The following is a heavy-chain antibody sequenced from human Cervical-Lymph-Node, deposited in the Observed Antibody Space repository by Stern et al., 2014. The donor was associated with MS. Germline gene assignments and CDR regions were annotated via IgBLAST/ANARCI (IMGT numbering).Heavy chain of an antibody. Sequence: QLVQSGSELKKPGASVKVSCKTSGYTFTIYAMNWVRQAPGQGLEWMGWVNTNTGNPTYAQGFTGRFVFSLDTSVSTAYMQINSLKAEDTAVYYCARGGSTDAFDIWGQGTMVTVSS. CDR2: VNTNTGNP. D-gene: IGHD3-16*01. CDR3: ARGGSTDAFDI. CDR1: GYTFTIYA. V-gene: IGHV7-4-1*02. J-gene: IGHJ3*02.